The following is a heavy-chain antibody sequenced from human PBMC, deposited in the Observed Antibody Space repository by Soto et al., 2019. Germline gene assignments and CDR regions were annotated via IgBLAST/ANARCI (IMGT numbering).Heavy chain of an antibody. Sequence: QITLKESGPTLAKPTQTLTVTCTFSGFSLSTSGAGVGGIRQSPGKAPEWLALISWKDEKRYNPGLKSRLTITKDTSKSHVVLTMTDLDPVDTATYFCAHRYGGNYYRWYVDSWGQGTLVTVSS. CDR3: AHRYGGNYYRWYVDS. CDR1: GFSLSTSGAG. V-gene: IGHV2-5*01. D-gene: IGHD1-26*01. CDR2: ISWKDEK. J-gene: IGHJ4*02.